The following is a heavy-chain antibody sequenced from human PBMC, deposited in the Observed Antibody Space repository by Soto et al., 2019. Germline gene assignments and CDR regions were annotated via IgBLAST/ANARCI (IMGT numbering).Heavy chain of an antibody. Sequence: LRLSCAASGFTFSRYGMHWVRQAPGKGLEWVAVISYDGSNKYYADSVKGRFTISRDNSKNTLYLQMNSLGAEDTAVYYCAKEYSSGSFWFDPWGQGTLVTVS. CDR2: ISYDGSNK. D-gene: IGHD6-19*01. J-gene: IGHJ5*02. CDR1: GFTFSRYG. V-gene: IGHV3-30*18. CDR3: AKEYSSGSFWFDP.